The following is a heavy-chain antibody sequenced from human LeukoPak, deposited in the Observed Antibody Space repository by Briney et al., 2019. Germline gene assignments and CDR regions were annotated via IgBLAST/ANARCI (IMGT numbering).Heavy chain of an antibody. CDR1: DGSMSSYY. J-gene: IGHJ3*02. Sequence: SETLSLTCTVSDGSMSSYYWGWIRQPPGKGLEWIGSVYYSGSTYYNPSLKSRVTISVDTSKNQFSLKLSSVTAADTAVYFCARGPYSYDSSGAFDIWGQGTMVTVSS. D-gene: IGHD3-22*01. CDR2: VYYSGST. CDR3: ARGPYSYDSSGAFDI. V-gene: IGHV4-39*07.